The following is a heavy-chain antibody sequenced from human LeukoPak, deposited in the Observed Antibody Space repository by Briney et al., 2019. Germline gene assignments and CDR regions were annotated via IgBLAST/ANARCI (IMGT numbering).Heavy chain of an antibody. Sequence: PGGSLRLSCAASGFSLSLYAMHWVRQAPGKGLEGVAMIQYDGRHEYYADSVKGRFTVTRDNSHNTLYLQLNSPRPDDTGVYSCARGVGAVLYFDVWGQGSLVTVSS. CDR1: GFSLSLYA. CDR2: IQYDGRHE. J-gene: IGHJ4*02. CDR3: ARGVGAVLYFDV. V-gene: IGHV3-30*04. D-gene: IGHD1-26*01.